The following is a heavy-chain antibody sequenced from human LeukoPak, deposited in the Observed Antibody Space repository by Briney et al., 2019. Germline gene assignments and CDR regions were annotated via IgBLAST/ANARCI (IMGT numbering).Heavy chain of an antibody. J-gene: IGHJ4*02. V-gene: IGHV3-21*01. CDR2: ISSSSSYI. Sequence: PGGSLRLSCAASGFTFSSYSMNWVRQAPGKGLEWVSSISSSSSYIYYADSVKGRFTISRDNAKNSLYLQMNSLRAEDTAVYYCARARGYYYDSFDYWGQGTLVTISS. CDR3: ARARGYYYDSFDY. D-gene: IGHD3-22*01. CDR1: GFTFSSYS.